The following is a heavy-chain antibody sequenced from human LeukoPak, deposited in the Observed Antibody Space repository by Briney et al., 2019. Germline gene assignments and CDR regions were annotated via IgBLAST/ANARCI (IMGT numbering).Heavy chain of an antibody. V-gene: IGHV3-30*02. CDR3: DCSSNNCYAAGDY. CDR1: GFTFSSYG. J-gene: IGHJ4*02. CDR2: IQSDGSKK. D-gene: IGHD2-2*01. Sequence: GGSLRLSCAASGFTFSSYGMHWVRQAPGKGLEWVAFIQSDGSKKYYADSVKGRFTISRDNSKNTLYLQMNSLRPEDTAVYYCDCSSNNCYAAGDYWGQGTLVTVSS.